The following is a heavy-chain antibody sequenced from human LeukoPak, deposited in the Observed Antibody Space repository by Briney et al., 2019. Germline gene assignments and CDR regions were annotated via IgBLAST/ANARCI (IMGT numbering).Heavy chain of an antibody. D-gene: IGHD2-15*01. J-gene: IGHJ5*02. CDR3: ARDRLYCSGGSCYLNWFDP. CDR1: GYSISSGYY. Sequence: SETLSLTCAVSGYSISSGYYWGWIRQPPGKGLEWMGSIYHSGSTYYNPSLKSRVTISVDTSKNQFSLKLSSVTAADTAVYYCARDRLYCSGGSCYLNWFDPWGQGTLVTVSS. CDR2: IYHSGST. V-gene: IGHV4-38-2*02.